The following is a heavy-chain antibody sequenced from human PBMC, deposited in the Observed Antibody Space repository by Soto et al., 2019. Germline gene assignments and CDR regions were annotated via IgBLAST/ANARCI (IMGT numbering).Heavy chain of an antibody. V-gene: IGHV3-48*02. CDR2: ISSSSSTI. CDR1: GFTFSSYS. J-gene: IGHJ4*02. D-gene: IGHD4-17*01. CDR3: ASGTDYAEGGY. Sequence: EVQLVESGGGLVQPGGSLRLSCAASGFTFSSYSMNWVRQAPGKGLEWVSYISSSSSTIYYADSVKGRFTISRDNAKNYLYLKMNSMRDEDTAVSSCASGTDYAEGGYWGQGTLVTVSS.